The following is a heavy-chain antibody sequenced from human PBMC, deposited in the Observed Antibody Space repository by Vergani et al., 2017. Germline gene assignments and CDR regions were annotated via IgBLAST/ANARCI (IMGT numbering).Heavy chain of an antibody. Sequence: QVQLVQSGAEVKKPGSSVKVSCKASGGTFSSYAISWVRQAPGQGLEWMGRIIPILGIANYAQKFQGRVTITADKSTGTAYMELSSLRSEDTAVYYCAGVGDDSSGYYSRVFDYWGQGTLVTVSS. CDR2: IIPILGIA. V-gene: IGHV1-69*04. D-gene: IGHD3-22*01. CDR1: GGTFSSYA. J-gene: IGHJ4*02. CDR3: AGVGDDSSGYYSRVFDY.